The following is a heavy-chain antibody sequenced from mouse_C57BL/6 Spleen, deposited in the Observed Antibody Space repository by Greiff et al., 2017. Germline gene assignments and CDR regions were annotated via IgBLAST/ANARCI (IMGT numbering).Heavy chain of an antibody. V-gene: IGHV1-59*01. D-gene: IGHD1-1*01. CDR2: IDPSDSYT. Sequence: QVPLQQPGAELVRPGTSVKLSCKASGYTFTSYWMHWVKQRPGQGLEWIGVIDPSDSYTNSNQKFKGKATLTVAKSSSTAYMPLSRLTSEDSAVYYCARGDTTEVDDWGQGTTLTVSS. CDR3: ARGDTTEVDD. CDR1: GYTFTSYW. J-gene: IGHJ2*01.